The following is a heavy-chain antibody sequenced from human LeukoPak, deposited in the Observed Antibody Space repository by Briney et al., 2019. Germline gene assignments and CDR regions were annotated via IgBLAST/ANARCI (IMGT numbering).Heavy chain of an antibody. J-gene: IGHJ4*02. Sequence: SETLSLTCTVSGGSISSYYWSWIRQPPGKGLEWIGYIYYSGSTNYNPSLKSRVTISVDTSKNQFSLKLSSVTAADTAVYYCARGDDSSGYYYARKSYYFDSWGQGTLVTVSS. CDR2: IYYSGST. D-gene: IGHD3-22*01. CDR3: ARGDDSSGYYYARKSYYFDS. V-gene: IGHV4-59*01. CDR1: GGSISSYY.